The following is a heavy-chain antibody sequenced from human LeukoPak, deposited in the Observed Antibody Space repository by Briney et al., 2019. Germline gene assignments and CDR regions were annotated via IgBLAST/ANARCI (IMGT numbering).Heavy chain of an antibody. Sequence: PGGSLRLSCAASGFTFSSYWMHWVRQAPGKGLVWVSRINSGGSSTSYADSVKGRFTISRDNAKNTLYLQMNSLRAEDTAVYYCARDSYGPGPFDYWGQGTLVTVSS. D-gene: IGHD5-18*01. CDR3: ARDSYGPGPFDY. CDR1: GFTFSSYW. V-gene: IGHV3-74*01. CDR2: INSGGSST. J-gene: IGHJ4*02.